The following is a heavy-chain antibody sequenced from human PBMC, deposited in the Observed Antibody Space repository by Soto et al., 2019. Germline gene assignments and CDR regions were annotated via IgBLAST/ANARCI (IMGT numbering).Heavy chain of an antibody. Sequence: PWWSLRLCCAASGFTFSRYAMHWFRQAPGKGLEWVAVISYDGSNKYYADSVKGRFTISRDNSKNTLYLQMNSLRAEDTAVYYCARDQNWNDVWYFDYWGQGTLVTVSS. V-gene: IGHV3-30-3*01. D-gene: IGHD1-1*01. J-gene: IGHJ4*02. CDR2: ISYDGSNK. CDR1: GFTFSRYA. CDR3: ARDQNWNDVWYFDY.